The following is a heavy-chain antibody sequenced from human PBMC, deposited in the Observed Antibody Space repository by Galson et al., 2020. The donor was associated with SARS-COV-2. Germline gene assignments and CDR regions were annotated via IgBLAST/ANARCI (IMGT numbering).Heavy chain of an antibody. V-gene: IGHV1-24*01. CDR2: FDPEDGET. D-gene: IGHD1-26*01. CDR3: ATSSPCPIVGATPWFDP. CDR1: GYTLTELS. J-gene: IGHJ5*02. Sequence: ASVQVSCKVSGYTLTELSMHWVRQAPGKGLEWMGGFDPEDGETIYAQKFQGRVTMTEDTSTDTAYMELSSLRSEDTAVYYCATSSPCPIVGATPWFDPWGQGTLVTVSS.